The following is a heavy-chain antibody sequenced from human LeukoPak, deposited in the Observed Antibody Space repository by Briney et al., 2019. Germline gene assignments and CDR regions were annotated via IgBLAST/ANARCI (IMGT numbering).Heavy chain of an antibody. D-gene: IGHD1-26*01. Sequence: PGGSLRLSCAASGFTFSSSGMHWVRQAPGKGLEWVTFIGYDGSNNYDGSSNYYADSVKGRFTISRDNSKNTLYLQVNSLRPEDTALYYCAKDYPSAVGASPFEYWGQGTLVTVS. V-gene: IGHV3-30*02. CDR1: GFTFSSSG. J-gene: IGHJ4*02. CDR2: IGYDGSNNYDGSSN. CDR3: AKDYPSAVGASPFEY.